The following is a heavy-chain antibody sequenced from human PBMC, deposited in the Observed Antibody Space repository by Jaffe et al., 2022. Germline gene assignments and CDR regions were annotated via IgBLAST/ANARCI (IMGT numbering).Heavy chain of an antibody. CDR3: ARMIGGTTPLPTFYDY. CDR2: IDWDDDK. J-gene: IGHJ4*02. Sequence: QVTLRESGPALVKPTQTLTLTCTFSGFSLSTSGMCVSWIRQPPGKALEWLALIDWDDDKYYSTSLKTRLTISKDTSKNQVVLTMTNMDPVDTATYYCARMIGGTTPLPTFYDYWGQGTLVTVSS. D-gene: IGHD1-1*01. CDR1: GFSLSTSGMC. V-gene: IGHV2-70*01.